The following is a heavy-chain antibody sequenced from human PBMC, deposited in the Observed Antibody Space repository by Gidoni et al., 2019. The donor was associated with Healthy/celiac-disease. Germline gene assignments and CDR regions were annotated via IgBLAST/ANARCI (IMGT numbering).Heavy chain of an antibody. Sequence: EVQLLESGGGLVQPGGVLRLSCAASGSTFGSYAMSWVRQAPGKGLEWVSAIIGSGGSTYYADSVKGRFTISRDNSKNTLYLQMNSLRAEDTAVYYCAKDRRDYYDSSGVYWGQGTLVTVSS. D-gene: IGHD3-22*01. CDR2: IIGSGGST. CDR1: GSTFGSYA. V-gene: IGHV3-23*01. J-gene: IGHJ4*02. CDR3: AKDRRDYYDSSGVY.